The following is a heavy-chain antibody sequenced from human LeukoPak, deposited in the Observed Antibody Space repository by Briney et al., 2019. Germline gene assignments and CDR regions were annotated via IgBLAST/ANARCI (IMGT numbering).Heavy chain of an antibody. Sequence: GGSLRLSCAASGFTFSSYEMNWVRQAPGKGLEWVSYISSSGSTIYYADSVKGRFTISRDNAKNSLYLQMNSLRAEDTAVYYRARDAYSSGWYVGFDYWGQGTLVIVSS. CDR3: ARDAYSSGWYVGFDY. CDR2: ISSSGSTI. V-gene: IGHV3-48*03. J-gene: IGHJ4*02. D-gene: IGHD6-19*01. CDR1: GFTFSSYE.